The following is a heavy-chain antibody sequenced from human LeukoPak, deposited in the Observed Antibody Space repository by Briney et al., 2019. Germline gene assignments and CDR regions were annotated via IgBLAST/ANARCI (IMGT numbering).Heavy chain of an antibody. V-gene: IGHV3-33*01. Sequence: GGSLRLSCAASGFTFSSYGMHWVRQAPGKGLEWVAVIWYDGSNKYYADPVKGRFTISRDNSKNTLYLQMNSLRAEDTAVYYCAREDGPLDVWGQGTTVTVSS. J-gene: IGHJ6*02. CDR3: AREDGPLDV. CDR2: IWYDGSNK. CDR1: GFTFSSYG.